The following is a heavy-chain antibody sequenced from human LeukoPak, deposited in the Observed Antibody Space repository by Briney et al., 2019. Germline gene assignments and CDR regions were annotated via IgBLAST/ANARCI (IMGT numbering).Heavy chain of an antibody. CDR3: ARERRIQLWLQGALNYYYYMDV. CDR1: GFTFSDYY. CDR2: ITSSGSTI. Sequence: PGGSLRLSCAASGFTFSDYYMGWIRQAPGKGLEWVSYITSSGSTIYYADSVKGRFTISRDNAKNSLYLQMNSLRAEDTAVYYYARERRIQLWLQGALNYYYYMDVWGKGTTVTVSS. D-gene: IGHD5-18*01. V-gene: IGHV3-11*04. J-gene: IGHJ6*03.